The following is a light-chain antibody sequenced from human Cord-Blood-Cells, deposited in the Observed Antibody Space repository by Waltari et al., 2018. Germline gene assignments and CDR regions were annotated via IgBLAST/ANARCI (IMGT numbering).Light chain of an antibody. CDR3: CSYAGSYTWV. Sequence: QSALTQPRSVSGSPGQSVTISCTGTSSDVGGYNYVSWYQQHPGKAPKLRIYDVSKRPAGVRDRFSGSKSGNPASLTISGLQAEDEADYYCCSYAGSYTWVFGGGTKLTVL. CDR1: SSDVGGYNY. V-gene: IGLV2-11*01. J-gene: IGLJ3*02. CDR2: DVS.